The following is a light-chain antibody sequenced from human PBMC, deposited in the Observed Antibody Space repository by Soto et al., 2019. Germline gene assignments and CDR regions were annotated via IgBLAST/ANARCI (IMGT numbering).Light chain of an antibody. CDR1: QGISSY. V-gene: IGKV1-9*01. J-gene: IGKJ2*01. CDR2: AAS. Sequence: IQLTQSPSSLSASVGDRVTITCRASQGISSYLAWYQQKPGKAPKLLIYAASTLQSGVPSRFSGSGSGTEFTITISSLQPEDFATYYCQQLNSYPPRYTFGQGTKLEIK. CDR3: QQLNSYPPRYT.